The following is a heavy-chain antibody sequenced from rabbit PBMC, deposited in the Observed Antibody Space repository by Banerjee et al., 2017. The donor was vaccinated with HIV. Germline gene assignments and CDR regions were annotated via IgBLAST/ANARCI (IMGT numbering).Heavy chain of an antibody. D-gene: IGHD2-1*01. V-gene: IGHV1S45*01. Sequence: QEQLVESGGGLVQPEGSLTLTCKASGIDFSSYCYMCWVRQAPGKGLELIACINTISGDTVYATWAKGRFTISKASWTTVTLQMTSLTAADTASYFCAREESDGGGHLKLWGPGTLVTVS. CDR1: GIDFSSYCY. J-gene: IGHJ6*01. CDR2: INTISGDT. CDR3: AREESDGGGHLKL.